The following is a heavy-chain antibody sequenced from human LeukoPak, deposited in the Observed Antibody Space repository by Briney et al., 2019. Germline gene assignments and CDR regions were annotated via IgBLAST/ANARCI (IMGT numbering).Heavy chain of an antibody. J-gene: IGHJ5*02. CDR1: GYSISSGYY. D-gene: IGHD6-19*01. CDR2: IYHSGST. V-gene: IGHV4-38-2*02. CDR3: ARAVVWLALKIDP. Sequence: SETLSLTCTVSGYSISSGYYWGWIRQPPGKGLEWIGSIYHSGSTYYNPSLKSRVTISVDTSKNQFSLKLSSVTAADTAVYYCARAVVWLALKIDPWGQGTLVTVSS.